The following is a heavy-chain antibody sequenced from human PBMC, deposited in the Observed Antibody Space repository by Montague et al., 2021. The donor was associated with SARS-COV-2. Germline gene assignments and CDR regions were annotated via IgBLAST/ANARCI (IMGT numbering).Heavy chain of an antibody. D-gene: IGHD3-3*01. CDR1: GGSFSDYC. V-gene: IGHV4-34*01. Sequence: SLVCAVYGGSFSDYCWTWIRQAPGKGLEWIGEVDHRGSSSYNPSLQSRLTISVDRSKNQFSLRLTSVTAADTAVYYCARGQVTVFGVLIMLPAAGPLDSWGLGTKVTVSS. CDR3: ARGQVTVFGVLIMLPAAGPLDS. CDR2: VDHRGSS. J-gene: IGHJ3*02.